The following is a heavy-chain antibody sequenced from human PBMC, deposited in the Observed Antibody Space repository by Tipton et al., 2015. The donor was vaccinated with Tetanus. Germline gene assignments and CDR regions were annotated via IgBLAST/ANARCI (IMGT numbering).Heavy chain of an antibody. CDR3: ARDLEVTNFYYYYGMDV. V-gene: IGHV3-23*01. Sequence: SLRLSCAASGFTFSSYALSWVRQAPGKGLEWVSAISESGAVTYYADSVRGRFTLSRGNSKNTLYLQMNSLRVEDTAVYYCARDLEVTNFYYYYGMDVWGQGTTVTVSS. CDR2: ISESGAVT. CDR1: GFTFSSYA. J-gene: IGHJ6*02. D-gene: IGHD4-17*01.